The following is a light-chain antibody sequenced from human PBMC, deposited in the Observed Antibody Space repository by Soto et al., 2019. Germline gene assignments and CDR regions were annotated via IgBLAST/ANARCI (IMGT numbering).Light chain of an antibody. Sequence: DIQMTQSPSTLSGSVGDRVTITCRASQTISSWLAWYQQKPGKAPKLLIYKASTLKSGVPSRFSGNGSGTEFSLSISSLQPDDFATYYCQQANSFPFTFGQGTRLEIK. CDR3: QQANSFPFT. CDR1: QTISSW. CDR2: KAS. V-gene: IGKV1-5*03. J-gene: IGKJ5*01.